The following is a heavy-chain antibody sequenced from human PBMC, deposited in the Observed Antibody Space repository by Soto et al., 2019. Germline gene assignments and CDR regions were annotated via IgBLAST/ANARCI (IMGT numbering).Heavy chain of an antibody. J-gene: IGHJ3*02. CDR1: GGTFSSYA. V-gene: IGHV1-69*01. Sequence: QVQLVQSGAEVKKPGSSVKVSCKASGGTFSSYAISWVRQAAGQGLEWMGGIIPIFGTANYAQKFQSRVTITADESTSTAYMELSSLRSEDTAVYYWARVPRRDGYKRGAFDIWGQGTMVTVSS. D-gene: IGHD5-12*01. CDR3: ARVPRRDGYKRGAFDI. CDR2: IIPIFGTA.